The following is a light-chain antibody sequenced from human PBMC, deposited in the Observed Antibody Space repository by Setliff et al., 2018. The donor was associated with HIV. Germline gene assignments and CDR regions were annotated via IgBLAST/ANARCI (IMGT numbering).Light chain of an antibody. CDR2: DVS. CDR1: RSDIGDNKY. Sequence: QSALTQPASVSGSPGQSITISCTRTRSDIGDNKYVSWYQQHPDKAPKLVIYDVSSRPSGVSNRFSGSKSGNTASLTISGLQSEDEAHYYCGAYTSSSTQVFGTGTKVTVL. CDR3: GAYTSSSTQV. J-gene: IGLJ1*01. V-gene: IGLV2-14*03.